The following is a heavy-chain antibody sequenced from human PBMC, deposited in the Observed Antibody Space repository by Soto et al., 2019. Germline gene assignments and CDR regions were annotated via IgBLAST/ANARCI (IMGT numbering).Heavy chain of an antibody. CDR3: ARDEGLLRTAY. CDR2: IYSSGST. J-gene: IGHJ4*02. V-gene: IGHV4-61*01. Sequence: SETLSLTCSVSGGSVRSGSYYWNWIRQPPGKGLEWIGYIYSSGSTNYNPSLKSRVSISLDTSKNQFSLKLNSVTAADTAVYYCARDEGLLRTAYWGQGTLVTVSS. D-gene: IGHD4-17*01. CDR1: GGSVRSGSYY.